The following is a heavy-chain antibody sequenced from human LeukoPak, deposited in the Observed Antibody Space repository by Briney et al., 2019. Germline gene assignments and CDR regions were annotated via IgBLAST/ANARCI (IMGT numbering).Heavy chain of an antibody. D-gene: IGHD3-10*01. CDR3: ARANMVQGVGSFFDRNWFDP. Sequence: ASVKVSCKASGYTFTSYDINWVRQATGQGLEWMGWMNPNSGNTGYAQKFQGRVTMTRDTSISTAYMELSRLRSDDTAAYYCARANMVQGVGSFFDRNWFDPWGQGTLVTVSS. J-gene: IGHJ5*02. CDR2: MNPNSGNT. CDR1: GYTFTSYD. V-gene: IGHV1-8*02.